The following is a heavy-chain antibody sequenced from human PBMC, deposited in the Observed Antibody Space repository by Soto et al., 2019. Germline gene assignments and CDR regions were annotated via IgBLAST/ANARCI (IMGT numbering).Heavy chain of an antibody. Sequence: GSLTLYGAGSGFTFISYDMSWIGHSPGKGVEWISAISGSGGSTYYADSVKGRFTISRDNSKHTLYMQMNSLRAEDTAVYYCAKFLGPGASYYFDYWGQGTLVTVSS. D-gene: IGHD3-3*01. J-gene: IGHJ4*02. CDR2: ISGSGGST. V-gene: IGHV3-23*01. CDR1: GFTFISYD. CDR3: AKFLGPGASYYFDY.